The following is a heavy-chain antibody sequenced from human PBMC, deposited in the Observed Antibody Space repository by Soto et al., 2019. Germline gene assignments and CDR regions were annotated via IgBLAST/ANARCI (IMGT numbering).Heavy chain of an antibody. D-gene: IGHD2-2*01. V-gene: IGHV4-59*08. CDR3: ARLVVVPAAIFDY. Sequence: QVQLQESGPGLVKPSETLSLTCTVSGGSISSYYWSWIRQPPGKGLEWIGYIYYSGSTNYNPPLKSRVTISVDTSKNQFSLKLSSVTAADTAVYYCARLVVVPAAIFDYWGQGTLVTVSS. J-gene: IGHJ4*02. CDR2: IYYSGST. CDR1: GGSISSYY.